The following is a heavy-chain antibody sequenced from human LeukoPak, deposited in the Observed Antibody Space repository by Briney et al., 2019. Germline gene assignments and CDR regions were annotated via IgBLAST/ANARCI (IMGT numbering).Heavy chain of an antibody. CDR1: GFTFSGSA. Sequence: PGGSLRLSCAASGFTFSGSAMHWVRQASAKGLAWIGRIRSKANSYATAYAASVKGRFTISRDDSKNTAYLQMNSLKTEDTAVYYCTRGWAYYYGSGSDYWGQGTLVTVSS. CDR3: TRGWAYYYGSGSDY. D-gene: IGHD3-10*01. V-gene: IGHV3-73*01. J-gene: IGHJ4*02. CDR2: IRSKANSYAT.